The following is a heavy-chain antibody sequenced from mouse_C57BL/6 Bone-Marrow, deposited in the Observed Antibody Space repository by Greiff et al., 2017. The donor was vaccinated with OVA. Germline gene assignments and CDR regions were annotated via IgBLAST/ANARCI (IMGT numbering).Heavy chain of an antibody. CDR3: AREGCYYSYAMDY. CDR1: GYTFTSYW. V-gene: IGHV1-69*01. Sequence: QVQLKQPGAELVMPGASVKLSCKASGYTFTSYWMHWVKQRPGQGLEWIGEIDPSDSYTNYNQKFKGKSTLTVDKSSSTAYMQLSSLTSEDSAVYYCAREGCYYSYAMDYWGQGTSVTVSS. J-gene: IGHJ4*01. D-gene: IGHD2-12*01. CDR2: IDPSDSYT.